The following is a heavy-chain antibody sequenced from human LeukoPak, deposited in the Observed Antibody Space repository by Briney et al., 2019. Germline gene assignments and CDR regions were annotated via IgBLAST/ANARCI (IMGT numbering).Heavy chain of an antibody. CDR1: GGSISSGGYS. D-gene: IGHD5-24*01. J-gene: IGHJ6*03. CDR2: IYYSGST. V-gene: IGHV4-30-4*07. Sequence: DPSETLSLTCAVSGGSISSGGYSWSWIRQPPGKGLEWFGYIYYSGSTYYNPSLKSRVTISVDTSKNQFSLKLSSVAAADTAVYYCARGGGMGHYYYYMDVWGKGTTVTISS. CDR3: ARGGGMGHYYYYMDV.